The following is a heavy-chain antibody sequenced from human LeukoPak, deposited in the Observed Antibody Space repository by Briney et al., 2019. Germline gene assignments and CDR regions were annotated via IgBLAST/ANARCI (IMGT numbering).Heavy chain of an antibody. Sequence: SETLSLTCTVSGGSISSYSWSWIRRPPGKGLEWIGYIYYSGSTNYNPPLKSRVTISVDTSKTPFSLKLSSVTAADTAVYYCARELRGYYFDYWGQGTLVTVSS. CDR3: ARELRGYYFDY. CDR1: GGSISSYS. CDR2: IYYSGST. J-gene: IGHJ4*02. D-gene: IGHD3-3*01. V-gene: IGHV4-59*01.